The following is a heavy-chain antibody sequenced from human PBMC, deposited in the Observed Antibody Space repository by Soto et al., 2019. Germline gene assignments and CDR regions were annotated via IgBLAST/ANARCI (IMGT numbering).Heavy chain of an antibody. CDR3: VRSFMEVSTARCDS. J-gene: IGHJ4*02. CDR2: IDSNLDADKT. D-gene: IGHD2-21*02. Sequence: GSLSLTCPASGFTFRKAYLNWVRQAPGKGLEWIGQIDSNLDADKTDFAAPVKGRFTLSREDSKNTVYLQLSGVDSEDTGMYYCVRSFMEVSTARCDSWSQGTLVTVSS. V-gene: IGHV3-15*04. CDR1: GFTFRKAY.